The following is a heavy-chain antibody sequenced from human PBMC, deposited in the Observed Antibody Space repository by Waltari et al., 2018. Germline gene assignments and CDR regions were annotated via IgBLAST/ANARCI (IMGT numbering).Heavy chain of an antibody. J-gene: IGHJ4*02. CDR3: ARVAFRLDY. D-gene: IGHD3-3*02. V-gene: IGHV4-39*07. CDR2: IYYSGST. Sequence: QLQLQESGPGLVKPSETLSLTCTVSGGSISSRSYYWGWIRQPPGKGLEWIGSIYYSGSTYYNPALKSRVTRAVDTSKNQFSLKLSSVTAADTAVYYCARVAFRLDYWGQGTLVTVSS. CDR1: GGSISSRSYY.